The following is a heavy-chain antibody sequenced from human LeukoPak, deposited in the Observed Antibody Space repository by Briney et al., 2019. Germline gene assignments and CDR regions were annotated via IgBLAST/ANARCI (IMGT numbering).Heavy chain of an antibody. CDR3: ASRDCSNGVCEFGY. J-gene: IGHJ4*02. CDR2: ISTSSRAI. V-gene: IGHV3-21*01. CDR1: GITFSSYS. Sequence: PGGSLRLSCAASGITFSSYSMNWVRQAPGKGLEWVSSISTSSRAIYYADSVRGRFTISRDNGKNSLYLQMNSLRAEDTAVYYCASRDCSNGVCEFGYWGQGTLVTVSS. D-gene: IGHD2-8*01.